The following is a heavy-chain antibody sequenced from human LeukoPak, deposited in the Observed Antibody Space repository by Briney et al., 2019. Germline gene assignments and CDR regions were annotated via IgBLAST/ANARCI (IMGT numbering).Heavy chain of an antibody. CDR1: GFTFRSHY. CDR2: INGDETIT. J-gene: IGHJ4*02. D-gene: IGHD1-14*01. V-gene: IGHV3-74*03. CDR3: ARDAAGLDY. Sequence: GGSLRLSCVASGFTFRSHYTHWVRHAPGKGLMWVSRINGDETITTYADSVKGRFTISRDNAKNTVYLQMNNLRGEDTGVYYCARDAAGLDYWGQGTLVTVSS.